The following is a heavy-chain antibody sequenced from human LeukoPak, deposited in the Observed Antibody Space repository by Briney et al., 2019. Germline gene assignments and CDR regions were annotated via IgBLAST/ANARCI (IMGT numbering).Heavy chain of an antibody. CDR3: ARTSVDYGGNASYFDY. J-gene: IGHJ4*02. Sequence: GESLKISCKGFGYSFDTHWIGWVRQMPGKGLEWMTFMYPANSDIRYSPSFQGQVTMSADKSITTAYLHWSDLKALDTAMYYCARTSVDYGGNASYFDYWGPGTPVTVSS. V-gene: IGHV5-51*01. CDR2: MYPANSDI. D-gene: IGHD4-23*01. CDR1: GYSFDTHW.